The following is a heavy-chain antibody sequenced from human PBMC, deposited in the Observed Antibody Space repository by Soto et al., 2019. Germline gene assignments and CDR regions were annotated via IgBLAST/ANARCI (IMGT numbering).Heavy chain of an antibody. CDR2: IWYDGSNK. CDR1: GFPFSGYG. D-gene: IGHD3-16*02. Sequence: GGSLRLSCAASGFPFSGYGMHWVRQAPGKGLEWVAVIWYDGSNKYYADSVKGRFTISRDNSKNTLYLQMNSLRAEDTAVYYCARDAGDRYSTKYYFDYWGQGTLVTVSS. V-gene: IGHV3-33*01. CDR3: ARDAGDRYSTKYYFDY. J-gene: IGHJ4*02.